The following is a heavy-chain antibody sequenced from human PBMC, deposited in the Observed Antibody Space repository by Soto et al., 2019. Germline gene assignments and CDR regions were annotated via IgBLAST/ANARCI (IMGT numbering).Heavy chain of an antibody. V-gene: IGHV1-69*13. CDR1: GGTFSSYA. J-gene: IGHJ4*02. CDR3: ASPERVDYGDKVWSYFDY. Sequence: SVKVSCKASGGTFSSYAISWVRQAPGQGLEWMGGIIPIFGTANYAQKFQGRVTITADESTSTAYMELSSLRSEDTAVYYCASPERVDYGDKVWSYFDYWGQGTLVTVSS. D-gene: IGHD4-17*01. CDR2: IIPIFGTA.